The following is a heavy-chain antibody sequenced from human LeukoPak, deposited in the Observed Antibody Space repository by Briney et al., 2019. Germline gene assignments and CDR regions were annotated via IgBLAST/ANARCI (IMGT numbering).Heavy chain of an antibody. CDR3: ARWRQQLANFFDY. CDR1: GFTFSSYW. Sequence: GGSLRLSCAASGFTFSSYWMSWVRQAPGKGLEWVTNIKQDGSEKYYVDSVKGRFTISRDNAKNSLYLQMNSLRAEDTAVYYCARWRQQLANFFDYWGQGTLVTVSS. CDR2: IKQDGSEK. D-gene: IGHD6-13*01. J-gene: IGHJ4*02. V-gene: IGHV3-7*01.